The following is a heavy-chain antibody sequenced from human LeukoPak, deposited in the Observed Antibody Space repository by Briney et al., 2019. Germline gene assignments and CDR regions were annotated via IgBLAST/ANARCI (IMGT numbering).Heavy chain of an antibody. J-gene: IGHJ4*02. D-gene: IGHD1-1*01. V-gene: IGHV3-30-3*01. Sequence: GGSLTLSCAASGFSFSSTSMHWVRQAPGKGLEWVAVISSTGNIKNFADSVKGRFTISRDNSKNTLYLQMNTLRAEDTSFYYWAKDNSHWLFDYWGRGTLVTVSS. CDR3: AKDNSHWLFDY. CDR1: GFSFSSTS. CDR2: ISSTGNIK.